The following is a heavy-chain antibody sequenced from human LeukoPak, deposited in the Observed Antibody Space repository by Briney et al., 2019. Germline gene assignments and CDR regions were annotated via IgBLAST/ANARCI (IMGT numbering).Heavy chain of an antibody. D-gene: IGHD5-24*01. CDR1: GFTFSTYG. V-gene: IGHV3-30*02. CDR3: VKEGGLYNSGGYFDY. Sequence: GGSLRLSCAASGFTFSTYGMHWVRQAPGKGLEWVAFIRFDGSNKYYADSVKGRFTISRDTSKNTLYVEMNSLRAEDTAIYYCVKEGGLYNSGGYFDYWGQGTLVTVSS. J-gene: IGHJ4*02. CDR2: IRFDGSNK.